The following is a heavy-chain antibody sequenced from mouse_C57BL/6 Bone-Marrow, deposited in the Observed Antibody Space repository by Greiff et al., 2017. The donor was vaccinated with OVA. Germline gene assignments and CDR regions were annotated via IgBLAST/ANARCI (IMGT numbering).Heavy chain of an antibody. D-gene: IGHD1-1*01. CDR2: IDPETGGT. V-gene: IGHV1-15*01. Sequence: VQLQESGAELVRPGASVTLSCKASGYTFTDYEMHWVKQTPVHGLEWIGAIDPETGGTAYNQKFKGKAILTADKSSSTAYMELRSLTSEDSAVYYCTSYYYGSSPDYWGKGTTLTVSS. J-gene: IGHJ2*01. CDR1: GYTFTDYE. CDR3: TSYYYGSSPDY.